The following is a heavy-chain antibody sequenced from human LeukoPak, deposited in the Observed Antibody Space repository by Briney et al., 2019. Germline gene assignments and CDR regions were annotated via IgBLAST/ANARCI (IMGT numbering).Heavy chain of an antibody. CDR3: ARSAEYDILTGYNFAIWAHNWFDP. J-gene: IGHJ5*02. V-gene: IGHV4-61*02. CDR1: GGSISSGSYY. D-gene: IGHD3-9*01. Sequence: SSETLSLTCTVSGGSISSGSYYWSWIRQPAGKGLEWIGRIYTSGSTNYNPSLKSRVTISVDTSKNQFSLKLSSVTAADTAVYYCARSAEYDILTGYNFAIWAHNWFDPWGQGTLVTVSS. CDR2: IYTSGST.